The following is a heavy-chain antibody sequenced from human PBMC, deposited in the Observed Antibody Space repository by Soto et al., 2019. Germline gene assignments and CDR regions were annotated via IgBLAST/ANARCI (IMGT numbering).Heavy chain of an antibody. CDR2: ISPYTGNT. CDR1: GYIFVNYG. J-gene: IGHJ6*02. V-gene: IGHV1-18*01. CDR3: VMVDNYVTPTPQDV. Sequence: QVQLVQSGDEVKKPGASVKVSCKASGYIFVNYGIAWVRQAPRQGLEGMGWISPYTGNTHSASKVQGRLTMTTDTSTSTAYMDMGSLTSDDTAVYYCVMVDNYVTPTPQDVWGQGTTVTVSS. D-gene: IGHD3-16*01.